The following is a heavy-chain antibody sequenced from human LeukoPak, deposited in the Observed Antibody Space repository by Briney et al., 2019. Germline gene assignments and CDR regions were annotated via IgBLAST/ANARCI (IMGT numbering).Heavy chain of an antibody. V-gene: IGHV1-2*02. CDR2: INPNSGGT. Sequence: GVSVNVSCKACGYTFNGYYIHWVRQAAGQGLEWMGWINPNSGGTNYAQKFQGRVTMTRDTSIRTAYMELSRLRSDDTAVYCCARGGVVVPAAKDYWGQGTLVTVSS. CDR1: GYTFNGYY. CDR3: ARGGVVVPAAKDY. J-gene: IGHJ4*02. D-gene: IGHD2-2*01.